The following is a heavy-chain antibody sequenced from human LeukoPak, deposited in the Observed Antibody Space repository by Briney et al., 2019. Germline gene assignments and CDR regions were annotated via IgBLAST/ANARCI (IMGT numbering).Heavy chain of an antibody. J-gene: IGHJ5*02. Sequence: SETLSLTCTVSGGSISSYYWSWIRQPPGKGLEWIGYIYYSGSTNYNPSLKSRVTISVDTSKNQFSLKLSSVTAADTAVYYCAGVDDYGDYNWFDPWGQGTLVTVSS. V-gene: IGHV4-59*01. CDR3: AGVDDYGDYNWFDP. CDR1: GGSISSYY. D-gene: IGHD4-17*01. CDR2: IYYSGST.